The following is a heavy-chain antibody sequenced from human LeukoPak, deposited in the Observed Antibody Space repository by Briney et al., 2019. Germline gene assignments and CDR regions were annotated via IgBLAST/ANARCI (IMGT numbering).Heavy chain of an antibody. Sequence: PSETLSLTCTVSGGSISSYYWSWIRQPPGKGLEWIGYIYYSGSTNYNPSLKSRVTISVDTSKNQFSLKLSSVTAADTAVYYCARDSPEQNAFDIWGQGTMVTVSS. J-gene: IGHJ3*02. D-gene: IGHD1/OR15-1a*01. CDR1: GGSISSYY. CDR2: IYYSGST. V-gene: IGHV4-59*12. CDR3: ARDSPEQNAFDI.